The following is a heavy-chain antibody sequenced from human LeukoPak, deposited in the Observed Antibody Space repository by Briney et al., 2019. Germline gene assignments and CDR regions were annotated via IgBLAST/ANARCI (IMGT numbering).Heavy chain of an antibody. CDR3: ARVRFVVVPAAMFSYYYYGMDV. D-gene: IGHD2-2*01. Sequence: SETLSLTCAVYGGSFSGYYWSWIRQPPGKGLEWIGEINHSGSTNYNPSLKSRVTISVDTSKNQFSLKLSSVTAAGTAVYYCARVRFVVVPAAMFSYYYYGMDVWGQGTTVTVSS. CDR2: INHSGST. CDR1: GGSFSGYY. V-gene: IGHV4-34*01. J-gene: IGHJ6*02.